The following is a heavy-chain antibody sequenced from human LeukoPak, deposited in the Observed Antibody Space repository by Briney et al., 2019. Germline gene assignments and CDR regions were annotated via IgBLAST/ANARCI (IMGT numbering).Heavy chain of an antibody. CDR1: GGSITSSTYY. J-gene: IGHJ4*02. Sequence: NPSETLSLTCTVPGGSITSSTYYWGWIRQPPGKGLEWIGSIYYSGSTFYNPSLNSRVTMSVDTSKSQFSLSLSSVTAADTAVYFCATFSFSSGYYDSWGQGTLVTVSS. V-gene: IGHV4-39*01. CDR2: IYYSGST. D-gene: IGHD6-19*01. CDR3: ATFSFSSGYYDS.